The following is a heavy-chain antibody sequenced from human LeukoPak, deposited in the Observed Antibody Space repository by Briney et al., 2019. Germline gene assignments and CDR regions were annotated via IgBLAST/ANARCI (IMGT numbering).Heavy chain of an antibody. CDR2: IKPDGSEK. J-gene: IGHJ4*02. Sequence: GGSLRLSCAASGFTFSSSWMSWVRQAPGKGLEWVANIKPDGSEKYYVDSVKGRFTISRDNAKNSLYLQMNSLRAEDTAVYFCARDTMGATDYWGQGTLATVSS. CDR1: GFTFSSSW. D-gene: IGHD1-26*01. V-gene: IGHV3-7*01. CDR3: ARDTMGATDY.